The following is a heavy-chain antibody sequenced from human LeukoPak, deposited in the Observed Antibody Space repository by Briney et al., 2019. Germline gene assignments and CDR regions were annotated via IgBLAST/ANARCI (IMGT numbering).Heavy chain of an antibody. CDR3: ARSPYYDILTGSRGTFDY. J-gene: IGHJ4*02. CDR2: IYWDEDK. D-gene: IGHD3-9*01. Sequence: SGPTLVKPXQTLTLTCTFSGFSFSTSGVGVGWIRQPPGKALEWLAFIYWDEDKRYRPSLKSRLTITKDTSKNQVVLTMTNMDPVDTATYYCARSPYYDILTGSRGTFDYWGRGILVTVSS. V-gene: IGHV2-5*02. CDR1: GFSFSTSGVG.